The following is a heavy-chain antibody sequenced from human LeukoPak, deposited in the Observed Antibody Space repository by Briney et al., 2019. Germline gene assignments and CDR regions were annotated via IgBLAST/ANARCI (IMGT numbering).Heavy chain of an antibody. V-gene: IGHV3-9*01. CDR1: GFAFSSYS. CDR3: AKGSQRIAAAGTDAFDI. J-gene: IGHJ3*02. CDR2: ISWNSGSI. Sequence: GGSLRLSCAASGFAFSSYSMDWVRQAPGKGLEWVSGISWNSGSIGYADSAKGRFTISRDNAKNSLYLQMNSLRAEDTALYYCAKGSQRIAAAGTDAFDIWGQGTMVTVSS. D-gene: IGHD6-13*01.